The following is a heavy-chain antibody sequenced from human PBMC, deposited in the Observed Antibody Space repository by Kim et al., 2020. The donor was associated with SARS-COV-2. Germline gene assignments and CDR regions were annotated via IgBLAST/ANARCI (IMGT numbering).Heavy chain of an antibody. J-gene: IGHJ6*02. Sequence: SETLSLTCAVYGGSFSGYYWSWIRQPPGKGLEWIGEINHSGSTNYNPSLKSRVTISVDTSKNQFSLKLSSVTAADTAVYYCARGPYYGSGSYPYYYYGMDVWGQGTTVTVSS. V-gene: IGHV4-34*01. CDR1: GGSFSGYY. CDR3: ARGPYYGSGSYPYYYYGMDV. CDR2: INHSGST. D-gene: IGHD3-10*01.